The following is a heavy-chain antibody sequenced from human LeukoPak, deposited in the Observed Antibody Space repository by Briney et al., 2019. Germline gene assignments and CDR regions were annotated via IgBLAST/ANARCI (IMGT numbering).Heavy chain of an antibody. J-gene: IGHJ4*02. Sequence: ASVKVSCKASGYTFTGYYMHWVRQAPGQGLEWMGWISAYNGNTNHAQKLQGRVTMTTDTSTSTAYMELRSLRSDDTAVYYCARTKQWLVNTEPNYFDYWGQGTLVTVSS. CDR1: GYTFTGYY. CDR2: ISAYNGNT. D-gene: IGHD6-19*01. CDR3: ARTKQWLVNTEPNYFDY. V-gene: IGHV1-18*04.